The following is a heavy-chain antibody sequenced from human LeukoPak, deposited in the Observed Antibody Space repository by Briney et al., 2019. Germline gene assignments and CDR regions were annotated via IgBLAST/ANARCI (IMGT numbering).Heavy chain of an antibody. J-gene: IGHJ4*02. D-gene: IGHD3-10*01. V-gene: IGHV3-74*01. CDR2: IYNDGSTT. CDR1: GFMFSKSW. Sequence: GGSLRLSCAASGFMFSKSWMHWVRQVPGKGLVWVARIYNDGSTTNYADSVKGRFTSSRDNSKNTLYLQMNSLRAEDTAVYYCAKDMYYYGSGSPFDYWGQGTLVTVSS. CDR3: AKDMYYYGSGSPFDY.